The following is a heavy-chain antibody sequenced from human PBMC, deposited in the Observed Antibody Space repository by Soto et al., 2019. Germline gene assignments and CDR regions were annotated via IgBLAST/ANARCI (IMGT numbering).Heavy chain of an antibody. D-gene: IGHD5-12*01. CDR1: GFTFSSYA. CDR3: AKAGYSGYDWTYYYYGMDV. J-gene: IGHJ6*02. Sequence: GGSLRLSCAASGFTFSSYAMSWVRQAPGKGLEWVSAISGSGGSTYYADSVKGRFTISRDNSKNTLYLQMNSLRAEDTAVYYCAKAGYSGYDWTYYYYGMDVWGQGTTVTVSS. CDR2: ISGSGGST. V-gene: IGHV3-23*01.